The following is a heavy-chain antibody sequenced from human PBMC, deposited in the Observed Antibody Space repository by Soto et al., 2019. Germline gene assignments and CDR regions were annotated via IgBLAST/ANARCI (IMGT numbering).Heavy chain of an antibody. J-gene: IGHJ5*02. CDR3: ARGGYYDSSGYANWFDP. CDR1: GYTFTSYY. CDR2: INPSGGST. Sequence: ASVKVSCKASGYTFTSYYMHWVRQAPGQGPEWMGIINPSGGSTSYAQKFQGRVTMTRDTSTSTVYMELSSLRSEDTAVYYCARGGYYDSSGYANWFDPWGPGTLVTVSS. D-gene: IGHD3-22*01. V-gene: IGHV1-46*01.